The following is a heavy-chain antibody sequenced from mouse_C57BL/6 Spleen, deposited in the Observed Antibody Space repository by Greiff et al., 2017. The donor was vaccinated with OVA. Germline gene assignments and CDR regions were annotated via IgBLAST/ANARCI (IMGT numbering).Heavy chain of an antibody. V-gene: IGHV1-26*01. CDR3: ARGITWEFAY. CDR1: GYTFTDYY. D-gene: IGHD4-1*01. J-gene: IGHJ3*01. CDR2: INPNNGGT. Sequence: VQLQQSGPELVKPGASVKISCKASGYTFTDYYMNWVKQSHGKSLEWIGDINPNNGGTSYNQKFKGKATLTVDKSSSTAYMELRSLTSEDSAVYYCARGITWEFAYWGQGTLVTVSA.